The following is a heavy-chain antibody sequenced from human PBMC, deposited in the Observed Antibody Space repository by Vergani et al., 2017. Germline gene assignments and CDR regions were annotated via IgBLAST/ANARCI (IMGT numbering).Heavy chain of an antibody. V-gene: IGHV4-34*01. CDR3: ARGRNDYVWGSYRSFRAEYFQH. D-gene: IGHD3-16*02. CDR2: INHSGST. Sequence: QVQLQQWGAGLLKPSETLSLTCAVYGGSFSGYYWSWIRQPPGQGLEWIGEINHSGSTNYNPSLKSRVTISVDTSKNQFSLKLSSVTAADTAVYYCARGRNDYVWGSYRSFRAEYFQHWGQGTLVTVSS. CDR1: GGSFSGYY. J-gene: IGHJ1*01.